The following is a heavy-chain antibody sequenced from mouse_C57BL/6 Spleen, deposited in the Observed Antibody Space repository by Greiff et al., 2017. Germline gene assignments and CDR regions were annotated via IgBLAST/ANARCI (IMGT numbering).Heavy chain of an antibody. J-gene: IGHJ3*01. CDR3: ARNYYSNFAWFAY. D-gene: IGHD2-5*01. V-gene: IGHV1-75*01. CDR1: GYTFTDYY. Sequence: VQLQQSGPELVKPGASVKISCKASGYTFTDYYINWVKQRPGQGLEWIGWIFPGSGSTYYNEKFKGKATLTVDKSSSTAYMLLSSLTSEDSAVYLCARNYYSNFAWFAYWGQGTLVTVSA. CDR2: IFPGSGST.